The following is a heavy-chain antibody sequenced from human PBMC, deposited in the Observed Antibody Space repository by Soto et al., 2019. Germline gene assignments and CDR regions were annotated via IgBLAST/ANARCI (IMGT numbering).Heavy chain of an antibody. V-gene: IGHV3-21*01. J-gene: IGHJ6*02. Sequence: GGSLRLSCAASGFTFSSYSMNWVRQAPGKGLEWVSSISSSSSYIYYADSVKGRFTISRDNAKNSLYLQMNSLRAEDTAVYYCARDRGGPLVVVAATFYYYYGMDVWGQGTTVTVSS. CDR2: ISSSSSYI. D-gene: IGHD2-15*01. CDR1: GFTFSSYS. CDR3: ARDRGGPLVVVAATFYYYYGMDV.